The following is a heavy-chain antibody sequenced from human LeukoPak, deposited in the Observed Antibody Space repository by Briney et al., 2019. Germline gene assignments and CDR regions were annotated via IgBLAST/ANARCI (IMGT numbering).Heavy chain of an antibody. CDR3: AKDLREIQLWSDYFDY. Sequence: GGSLRLSCAASGFTFSSYGMHWVRQAPGKGLEWVAVISHDGSNKYYADSVKGRFTISRDNSKNTLYLQMNSLRAEDTAVYYCAKDLREIQLWSDYFDYWGQGTLVTVSS. D-gene: IGHD5-18*01. CDR2: ISHDGSNK. V-gene: IGHV3-30*18. CDR1: GFTFSSYG. J-gene: IGHJ4*02.